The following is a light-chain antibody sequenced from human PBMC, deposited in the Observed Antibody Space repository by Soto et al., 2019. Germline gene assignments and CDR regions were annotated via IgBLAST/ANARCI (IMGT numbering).Light chain of an antibody. CDR1: SSNIGAGYD. CDR3: QSYDSSLSGVV. V-gene: IGLV1-40*01. Sequence: QSVLTQPPSVSGAPGRRVTISCTGSSSNIGAGYDVHWYQQLPGTAPKLLIYVNSNRPSGVPDRFSGSKSGTSASLAITGLQAEDEADYYCQSYDSSLSGVVFGRGTKLTVL. CDR2: VNS. J-gene: IGLJ2*01.